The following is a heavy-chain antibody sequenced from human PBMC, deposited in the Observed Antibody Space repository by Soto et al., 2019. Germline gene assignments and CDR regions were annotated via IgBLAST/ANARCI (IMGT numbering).Heavy chain of an antibody. CDR3: ARGGSSWPFDY. CDR2: INHSGST. Sequence: PSETLSLTCAVYGGSFSGYYWSWIRQPPGKGLEWIGEINHSGSTNYNPSLKSRVTISVDTSKNQFSLKLSSVTAADTAVDYCARGGSSWPFDYWGQGTLVTVSS. CDR1: GGSFSGYY. J-gene: IGHJ4*02. D-gene: IGHD6-13*01. V-gene: IGHV4-34*01.